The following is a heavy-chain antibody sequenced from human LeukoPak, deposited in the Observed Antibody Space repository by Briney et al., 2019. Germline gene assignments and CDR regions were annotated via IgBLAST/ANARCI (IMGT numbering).Heavy chain of an antibody. J-gene: IGHJ6*03. CDR2: IYYSGST. CDR1: GGSISSYY. D-gene: IGHD2-2*01. V-gene: IGHV4-59*01. CDR3: ARYTSSTSHYYYYYMDV. Sequence: ASETLSLTCTVSGGSISSYYWSWIRQPPGKGLEWIGYIYYSGSTNYNPSLKSRVTISVDTSKNQFSLKLSSVTAADTAVHYCARYTSSTSHYYYYYMDVWGKGTTVTVSS.